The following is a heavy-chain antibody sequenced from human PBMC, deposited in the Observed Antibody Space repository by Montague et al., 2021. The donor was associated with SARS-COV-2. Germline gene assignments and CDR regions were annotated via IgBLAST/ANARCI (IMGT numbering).Heavy chain of an antibody. CDR1: GFSLTTPGVS. J-gene: IGHJ4*02. D-gene: IGHD2/OR15-2a*01. Sequence: PALVKPTQTLTLTCSFSGFSLTTPGVSLGWTRQPPGRALEWLALXDWTRDQYSSRSLGTRLTISPGTSKSQVVLTLTNVDTVDTATYYCARNRLSVFDFWGQGTLVTVSS. V-gene: IGHV2-70*01. CDR2: XDWTRDQ. CDR3: ARNRLSVFDF.